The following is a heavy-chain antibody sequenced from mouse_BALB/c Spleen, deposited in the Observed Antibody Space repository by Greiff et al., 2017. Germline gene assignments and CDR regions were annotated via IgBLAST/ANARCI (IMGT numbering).Heavy chain of an antibody. V-gene: IGHV1-63*02. D-gene: IGHD2-14*01. J-gene: IGHJ3*01. Sequence: QVQLQQSGAELVRPGTSVKISCKASGYTFTNYWLGWVKQRPGHGLEWIGDIYPGGGYTNYNEKFKGKATLTADTSSSTAYMQLSSLTSEDSAVYFCAREGTYYRYDGPSRWGQGTLVTVSA. CDR3: AREGTYYRYDGPSR. CDR1: GYTFTNYW. CDR2: IYPGGGYT.